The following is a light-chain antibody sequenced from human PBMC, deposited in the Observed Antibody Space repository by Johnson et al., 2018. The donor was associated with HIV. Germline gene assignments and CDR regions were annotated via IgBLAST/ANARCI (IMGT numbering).Light chain of an antibody. V-gene: IGLV1-40*01. CDR2: GND. CDR3: QSYDNALIGSKV. Sequence: QSVLTQPPSVSGAPGQRVTISCTGSSSNIGAGYDVHWYQQFPGTAPKLLIYGNDNRPPGVPERFSGSKSGTSASLAITGLQAEDEADYYCQSYDNALIGSKVVGTGTEVAVL. CDR1: SSNIGAGYD. J-gene: IGLJ1*01.